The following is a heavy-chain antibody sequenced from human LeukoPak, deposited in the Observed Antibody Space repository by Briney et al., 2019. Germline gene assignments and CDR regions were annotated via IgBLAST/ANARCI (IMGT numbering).Heavy chain of an antibody. J-gene: IGHJ3*02. D-gene: IGHD3-22*01. CDR3: AKDFYDSSGYRRGRPDAFDI. V-gene: IGHV3-30*02. Sequence: QSGGSLRLSCAASGFTFSSYGMHWVRQAPGKGLEWVAFIRYDGSNKYYADSVKGRFTISRDNSKNTLYLQMNSLRAEDTAVYYCAKDFYDSSGYRRGRPDAFDIWGQGTMVTVSS. CDR1: GFTFSSYG. CDR2: IRYDGSNK.